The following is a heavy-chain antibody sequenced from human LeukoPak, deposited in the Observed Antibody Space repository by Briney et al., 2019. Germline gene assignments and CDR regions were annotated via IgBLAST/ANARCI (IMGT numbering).Heavy chain of an antibody. CDR1: GFPFSSYW. V-gene: IGHV3-7*01. D-gene: IGHD1-1*01. J-gene: IGHJ4*02. CDR3: ARLTGTTGFDY. Sequence: GGSLRLSCAASGFPFSSYWMSWVRQAPGKGLEWVANIKQDGSDEYYVDSVKGRFTISRDNAKNSLYLQLNSLRADDTAVYYCARLTGTTGFDYWGQGTLATVSS. CDR2: IKQDGSDE.